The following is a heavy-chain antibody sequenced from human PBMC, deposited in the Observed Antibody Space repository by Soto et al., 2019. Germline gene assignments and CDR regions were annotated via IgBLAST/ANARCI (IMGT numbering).Heavy chain of an antibody. CDR1: GGSISSGGYY. CDR3: ARVIFGVATG. V-gene: IGHV4-31*03. Sequence: PSETLSLTCIVSGGSISSGGYYWSWIRQHPGKGLEWIGYIYYSGSTYYNPSLKSRVTISVDTSKNQFSLKLSSVTAADTAVYYCARVIFGVATGWGQGTLVTVSS. D-gene: IGHD3-3*01. CDR2: IYYSGST. J-gene: IGHJ4*02.